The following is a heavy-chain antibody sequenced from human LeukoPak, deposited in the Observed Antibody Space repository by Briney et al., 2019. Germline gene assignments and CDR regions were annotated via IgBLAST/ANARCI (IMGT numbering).Heavy chain of an antibody. CDR2: ISYDGSNK. D-gene: IGHD5-18*01. V-gene: IGHV3-30*04. CDR3: ARDFLPSDTAMPEYYFDY. Sequence: PGGSLRLSCAASGFTFSSYAMHWVRQAPGKGLEWVAVISYDGSNKYYADSVKGRFTISRDNSKNTLYLQMNSLRAEDTAVYYCARDFLPSDTAMPEYYFDYWGQGTLVTVSS. CDR1: GFTFSSYA. J-gene: IGHJ4*02.